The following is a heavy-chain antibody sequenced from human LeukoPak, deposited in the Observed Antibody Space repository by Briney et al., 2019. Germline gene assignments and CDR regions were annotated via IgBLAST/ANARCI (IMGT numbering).Heavy chain of an antibody. CDR3: AKYVVVPAAPIDY. CDR1: GFTFSSYG. CDR2: IRYDGSNK. Sequence: GGSLRLSCAASGFTFSSYGMHWVRQAPGKGLEWVAFIRYDGSNKYYADSVKGRFTISRDNSKNTLYLQMNSLRAEDTAVYYCAKYVVVPAAPIDYWGQGTLVTVSS. D-gene: IGHD2-2*01. J-gene: IGHJ4*02. V-gene: IGHV3-30*02.